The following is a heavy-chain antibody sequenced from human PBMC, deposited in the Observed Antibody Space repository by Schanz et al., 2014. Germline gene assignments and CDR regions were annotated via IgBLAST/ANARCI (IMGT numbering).Heavy chain of an antibody. CDR3: ARGGGPEDVFDI. CDR1: GYSFTPFP. J-gene: IGHJ3*02. D-gene: IGHD5-12*01. CDR2: ISAYNGNT. Sequence: QVQLVQSWAEVKGPGASVKVSCKASGYSFTPFPIHWVRQAPGQGLEWMGWISAYNGNTNYAQKLQGRVTMTTDTSTSTAYMELRSLRSDDTAVYYCARGGGPEDVFDIWGQGTILTVSS. V-gene: IGHV1-18*01.